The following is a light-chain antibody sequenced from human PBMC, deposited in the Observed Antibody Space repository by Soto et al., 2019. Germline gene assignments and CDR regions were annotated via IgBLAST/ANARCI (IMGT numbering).Light chain of an antibody. CDR2: DNY. Sequence: QSALTQPPSVTAAPGQKVTISCSGSSSNIGNDYVSWYQQLPGTAPKLLIYDNYKRPSGIPDRFSGSKSGTSGTLGITGLQTGDEADYYCGTWDSIVSAYVFVPGTKVTVL. V-gene: IGLV1-51*01. CDR3: GTWDSIVSAYV. CDR1: SSNIGNDY. J-gene: IGLJ1*01.